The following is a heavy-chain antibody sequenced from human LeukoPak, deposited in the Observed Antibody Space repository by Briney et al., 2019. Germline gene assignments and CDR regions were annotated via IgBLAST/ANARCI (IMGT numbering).Heavy chain of an antibody. J-gene: IGHJ4*02. CDR3: ARDVRRNNSSHIDC. Sequence: GASVKVSCKASGYTFTSYGISWVRQAPGQGLEWMGRIIPILGMTKYAQKFQGRVTITADNSTSTAYMELSSLGSEDTAAYYCARDVRRNNSSHIDCWGQGALVTVSS. CDR1: GYTFTSYG. D-gene: IGHD6-13*01. V-gene: IGHV1-69*04. CDR2: IIPILGMT.